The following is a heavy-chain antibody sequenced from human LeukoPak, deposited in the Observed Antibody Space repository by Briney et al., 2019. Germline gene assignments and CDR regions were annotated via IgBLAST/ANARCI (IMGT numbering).Heavy chain of an antibody. CDR1: GFTFSNFW. Sequence: PGGSLRLSCAASGFTFSNFWVHWVRQAPGKGLVWVSRISTDGSSTAYADSVKGRFTISRDTSKNTLYLQMNSLRAEDTAVYYCARDKFRGYFDYWGQGTLVTVSS. V-gene: IGHV3-74*01. D-gene: IGHD3-10*01. CDR2: ISTDGSST. CDR3: ARDKFRGYFDY. J-gene: IGHJ4*02.